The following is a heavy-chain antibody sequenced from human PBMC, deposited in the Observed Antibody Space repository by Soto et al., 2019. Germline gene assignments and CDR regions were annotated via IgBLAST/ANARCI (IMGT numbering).Heavy chain of an antibody. Sequence: PSETLSLTCAVSGDSVSSSDFYWTWIRQPPGKPLEWIGYVYSTGTTNYSPSLKSRVDMSVDTSENQFSLKVRSVTAADAAVYFCARVRKLVAHNDGKSAYFYEMDVWGHGTTVTVYS. D-gene: IGHD1-1*01. V-gene: IGHV4-61*08. CDR2: VYSTGTT. J-gene: IGHJ6*02. CDR3: ARVRKLVAHNDGKSAYFYEMDV. CDR1: GDSVSSSDFY.